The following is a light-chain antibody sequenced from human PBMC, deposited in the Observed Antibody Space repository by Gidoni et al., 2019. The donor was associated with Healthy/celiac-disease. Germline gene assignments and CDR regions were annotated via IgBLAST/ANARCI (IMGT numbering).Light chain of an antibody. V-gene: IGKV3-20*01. CDR3: QKYGSSPRT. CDR2: GAS. Sequence: EIVLTQSPGTLSLSPGERATLSCRASQSVSRSYLAWYQQKPGQAPRLLIYGASSRATGIPDRFSGSGSGTDLTLTISRLEPEDFAVYYCQKYGSSPRTFXQXTKVEIK. CDR1: QSVSRSY. J-gene: IGKJ1*01.